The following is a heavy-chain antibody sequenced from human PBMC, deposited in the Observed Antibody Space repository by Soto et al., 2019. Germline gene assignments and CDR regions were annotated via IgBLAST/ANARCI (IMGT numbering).Heavy chain of an antibody. CDR2: MNPNSGNT. J-gene: IGHJ4*02. CDR1: GYTFTSYD. D-gene: IGHD3-9*01. V-gene: IGHV1-8*01. CDR3: ARGRYDILTGSPMAANFDY. Sequence: QVQLVQSGAEVKKPGASVKVSCKASGYTFTSYDINWVRQATGQGLEWTGWMNPNSGNTGYAQKFQGRVTMTRNTSISTAYMELSSLRSEDTAVYYCARGRYDILTGSPMAANFDYWGQGTLVTVSS.